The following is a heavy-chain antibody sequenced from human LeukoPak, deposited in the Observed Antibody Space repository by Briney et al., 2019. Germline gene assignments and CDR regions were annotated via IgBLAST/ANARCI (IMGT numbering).Heavy chain of an antibody. D-gene: IGHD1-26*01. CDR1: GFTFDDYA. CDR3: AKDGGATGLYYYYYMDV. J-gene: IGHJ6*03. CDR2: ISWDGGST. Sequence: GGSLRLSCAASGFTFDDYAMHWVRQAPGKGLEWVSLISWDGGSTYHADSVKGRFTISRDNSKNSLYLQMSSLRAEDTALYYCAKDGGATGLYYYYYMDVWGKGTTVTVSS. V-gene: IGHV3-43D*03.